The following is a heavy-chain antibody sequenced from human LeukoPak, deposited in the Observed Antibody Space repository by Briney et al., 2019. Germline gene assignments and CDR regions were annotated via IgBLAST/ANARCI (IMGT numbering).Heavy chain of an antibody. CDR1: GGSISGYF. D-gene: IGHD5-12*01. Sequence: ASETLSLTCTVSGGSISGYFWSWIRQPAGKGLEWIGRIHSSGSNNYNPSLKSRVTMSLDTSKNHLSLNLSSVTAADTAVYYCAREPTSGREPTSGRPLDYWGQGTLVTVSS. V-gene: IGHV4-4*07. J-gene: IGHJ4*02. CDR3: AREPTSGREPTSGRPLDY. CDR2: IHSSGSN.